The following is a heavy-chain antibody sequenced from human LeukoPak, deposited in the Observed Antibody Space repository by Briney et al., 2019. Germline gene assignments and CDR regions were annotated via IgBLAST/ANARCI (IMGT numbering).Heavy chain of an antibody. J-gene: IGHJ4*02. CDR2: VSPSGDTT. Sequence: GGSLRLSCATSGFTFTTYALTWVRQAPGMGLEWISTVSPSGDTTYYADSVKGRFTISRDNSKNTLYLQMNSLIAEDKAVYYCARHRDRYSSGSLVDFWGQGTLVTLSS. D-gene: IGHD3-10*01. CDR3: ARHRDRYSSGSLVDF. V-gene: IGHV3-23*01. CDR1: GFTFTTYA.